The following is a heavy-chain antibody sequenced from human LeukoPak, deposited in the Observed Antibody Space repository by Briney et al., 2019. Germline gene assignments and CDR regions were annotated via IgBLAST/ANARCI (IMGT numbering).Heavy chain of an antibody. CDR3: ARDLPRGTYYYGSGSYYSLAKGGGSAFDI. CDR1: GFTFSSYS. CDR2: ISSSSSYI. V-gene: IGHV3-21*04. Sequence: GGSLRLSCAASGFTFSSYSMNWVRQAPGKGLEWVSSISSSSSYIYYADSVKGRFTISRDNAKNSLYLQMNSLRAEDTAVYYCARDLPRGTYYYGSGSYYSLAKGGGSAFDIWGQGTMVTVSS. D-gene: IGHD3-10*01. J-gene: IGHJ3*02.